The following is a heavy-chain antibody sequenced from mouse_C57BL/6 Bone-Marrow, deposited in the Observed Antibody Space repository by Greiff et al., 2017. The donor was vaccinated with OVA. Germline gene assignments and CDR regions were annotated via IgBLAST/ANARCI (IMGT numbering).Heavy chain of an antibody. D-gene: IGHD2-5*01. J-gene: IGHJ1*03. V-gene: IGHV1-55*01. CDR1: GYTFTSYW. Sequence: VQLQQPGAELVKPGASVKMSCKASGYTFTSYWITWVKQRPGQGLEWIGDIYPGSGSTNSNEKVNNKATLPVAQSSSTVYMQLSSLTSEYSAVYSCARGGYSNYFYWYFDVWGTGTTVTVSS. CDR2: IYPGSGST. CDR3: ARGGYSNYFYWYFDV.